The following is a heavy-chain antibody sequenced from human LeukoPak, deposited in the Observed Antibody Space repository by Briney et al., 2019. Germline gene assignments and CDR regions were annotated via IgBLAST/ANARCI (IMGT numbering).Heavy chain of an antibody. CDR1: GFTFGDYA. Sequence: PGRSLRLSCTASGFTFGDYAMSWVRQAPGKGLEWVGFIRSKAYGGTTEYAASVKGRFTISRDDSKSIAYLQMNGLKTEDTAVYYCTRSAVAGDIDYWGQGTLVTVSS. V-gene: IGHV3-49*04. CDR2: IRSKAYGGTT. CDR3: TRSAVAGDIDY. D-gene: IGHD6-19*01. J-gene: IGHJ4*02.